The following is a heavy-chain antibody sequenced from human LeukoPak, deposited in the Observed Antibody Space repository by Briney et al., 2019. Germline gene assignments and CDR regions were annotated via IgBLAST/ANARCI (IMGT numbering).Heavy chain of an antibody. J-gene: IGHJ4*02. D-gene: IGHD3-22*01. Sequence: SETLSLTCAVYGGSFSGYYWGWIRQPPGRGLEWIGSIYHSGSTYYNPSLKSRVTISVDTSKNQFSLKLSSVTAADTAVYYCATYYYDSSGYYSFDYWGQGTLVTVSS. CDR3: ATYYYDSSGYYSFDY. CDR2: IYHSGST. V-gene: IGHV4-38-2*01. CDR1: GGSFSGYY.